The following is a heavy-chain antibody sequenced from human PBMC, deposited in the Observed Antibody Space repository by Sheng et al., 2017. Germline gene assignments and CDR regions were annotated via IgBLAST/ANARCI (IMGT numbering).Heavy chain of an antibody. Sequence: QVQLRETGPGLVGAFGDPCPLTCGVSGYSISSGYYWAWIRQSPGKGLEWIGSRHHSGEHLLQPVLSRASHHLNGHALDQIFLKMDSVTAADTAVYYCVRGESSSWPHRAFDIWAKGQWSPSLQ. CDR3: VRGESSSWPHRAFDI. CDR1: GYSISSGYY. J-gene: IGHJ3*02. V-gene: IGHV4-38-2*01. CDR2: RHHSGEH. D-gene: IGHD6-13*01.